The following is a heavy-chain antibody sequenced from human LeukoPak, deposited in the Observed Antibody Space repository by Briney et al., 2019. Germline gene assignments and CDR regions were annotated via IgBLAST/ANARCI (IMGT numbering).Heavy chain of an antibody. CDR2: FDPEDGET. CDR1: GCTLTELS. V-gene: IGHV1-24*01. Sequence: ASVKVSCKVSGCTLTELSMHWVRQAPGKGLEWMGGFDPEWMGGFDPEDGETIYAQKFQGRVTMTEDTSTDTAYMELSSLRSEDTAVYYCATIGYDYVWGSYRQKSFDYWGQGTLVTVSS. D-gene: IGHD3-16*02. CDR3: ATIGYDYVWGSYRQKSFDY. J-gene: IGHJ4*02.